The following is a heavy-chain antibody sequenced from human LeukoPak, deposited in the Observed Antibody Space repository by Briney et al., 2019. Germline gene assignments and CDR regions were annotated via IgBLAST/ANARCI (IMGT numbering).Heavy chain of an antibody. V-gene: IGHV3-23*01. CDR3: AKREDPDYYDSSGPISR. CDR2: ISGSGGYT. Sequence: GGSLRLSCAASGFTFSSYAMSWVRQAPGKGLEWVSAISGSGGYTYYADSVKGRFTISRDNSKNTLYPQMNSLRAEDTAVYYCAKREDPDYYDSSGPISRWGQGTLVTVSS. J-gene: IGHJ4*02. CDR1: GFTFSSYA. D-gene: IGHD3-22*01.